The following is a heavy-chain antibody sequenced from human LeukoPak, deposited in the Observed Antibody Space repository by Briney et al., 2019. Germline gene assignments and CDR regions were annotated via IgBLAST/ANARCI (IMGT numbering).Heavy chain of an antibody. Sequence: GESLKISCKASGYSFSSYWIGWVRQMPGKGLEWMGIMNPADFDTRYSPSFQGQVTISADKSISTAYLQWSSLKASDTAMYYCARSTGSSGWGWGQGTLVTVSS. CDR2: MNPADFDT. V-gene: IGHV5-51*01. J-gene: IGHJ4*02. CDR1: GYSFSSYW. D-gene: IGHD6-19*01. CDR3: ARSTGSSGWG.